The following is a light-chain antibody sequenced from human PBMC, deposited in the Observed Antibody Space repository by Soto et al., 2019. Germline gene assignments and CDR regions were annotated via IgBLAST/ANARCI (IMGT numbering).Light chain of an antibody. Sequence: DIQMTQSPSTLSASVGDRVTITCRASQNINRWLAWYQQNPGKAPKLLIYKASNLENGVPSRFRGSGSETEFTLTSSSLQPDDFATYYCHQYHSSSTFGGGTTVDIK. CDR2: KAS. V-gene: IGKV1-5*03. J-gene: IGKJ4*01. CDR3: HQYHSSST. CDR1: QNINRW.